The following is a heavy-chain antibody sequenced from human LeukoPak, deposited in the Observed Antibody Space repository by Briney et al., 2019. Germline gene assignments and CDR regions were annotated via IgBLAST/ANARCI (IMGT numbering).Heavy chain of an antibody. V-gene: IGHV4-39*07. D-gene: IGHD4/OR15-4a*01. CDR3: ARGDYRAAFDI. CDR2: IYYTGTT. Sequence: PSETLSLTCTVSGGSISSSSYHWGWIRQPPGKGLEWIGSIYYTGTTYYNPSLKSRVTISVDTSKNQFSLKLSSVTAADTAMYYCARGDYRAAFDIWGQGTMVTVSS. J-gene: IGHJ3*02. CDR1: GGSISSSSYH.